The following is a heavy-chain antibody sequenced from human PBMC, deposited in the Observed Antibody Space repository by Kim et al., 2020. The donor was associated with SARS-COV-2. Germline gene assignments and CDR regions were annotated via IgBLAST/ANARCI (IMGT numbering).Heavy chain of an antibody. CDR2: ISGSGGTT. D-gene: IGHD3-10*01. CDR1: GFTFADHA. Sequence: GGSLRLSCAASGFTFADHAMSWVRQAPGKGLEWVSAISGSGGTTFYADSVKGRFTVSRDNSRNTLYLQMNGLKAEDTAVYYCAKDDYYYASGRGGLHYWGQGTLVTVSS. CDR3: AKDDYYYASGRGGLHY. J-gene: IGHJ4*02. V-gene: IGHV3-23*01.